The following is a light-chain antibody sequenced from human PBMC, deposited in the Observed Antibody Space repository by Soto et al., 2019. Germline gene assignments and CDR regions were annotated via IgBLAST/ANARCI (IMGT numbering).Light chain of an antibody. CDR3: QQRNVWPPVT. Sequence: DIVMTQSPDSLAVSLGERATISCKSSQSVLYTSNNKNYLGWYQQKPGQPPKLLISWASTRESGVPDRFSGSGSGTDFTLTISNLQAEDVAVYYCQQRNVWPPVTFGQGTRLEIK. V-gene: IGKV4-1*01. CDR2: WAS. J-gene: IGKJ5*01. CDR1: QSVLYTSNNKNY.